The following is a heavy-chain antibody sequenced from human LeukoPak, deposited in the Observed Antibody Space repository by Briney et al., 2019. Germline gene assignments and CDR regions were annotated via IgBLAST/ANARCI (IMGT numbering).Heavy chain of an antibody. V-gene: IGHV3-48*01. J-gene: IGHJ4*02. D-gene: IGHD3-22*01. CDR2: IGGGGTTI. CDR3: ARDDSSARANY. CDR1: GFAFSNYV. Sequence: GGSLRLSCVASGFAFSNYVMNWVRQAPGKGLEWVSYIGGGGTTIYYADSVKGRFTISRDNAKNSLYLQMNSLRAEDTAVYFCARDDSSARANYWGQGTLVTVSS.